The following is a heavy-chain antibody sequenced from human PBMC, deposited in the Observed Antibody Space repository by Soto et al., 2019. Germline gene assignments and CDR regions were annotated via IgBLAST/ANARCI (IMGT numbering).Heavy chain of an antibody. CDR2: ISSSGFVT. CDR3: AKYALDVDYFDY. V-gene: IGHV3-23*01. D-gene: IGHD1-1*01. CDR1: GFTFSNYA. Sequence: EVQLLESGGGLVHPGGSLRLSCTASGFTFSNYAMSWVRQGPGKGLEWVSPISSSGFVTHYAASVKGRFTISRDNSKSTLYLQMTGLPVAYPAVYYFAKYALDVDYFDYWGQGTLVTVSS. J-gene: IGHJ4*02.